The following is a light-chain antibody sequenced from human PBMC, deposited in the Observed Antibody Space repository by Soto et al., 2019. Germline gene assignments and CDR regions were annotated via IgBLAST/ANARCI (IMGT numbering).Light chain of an antibody. CDR1: SSNIGNNY. J-gene: IGLJ2*01. V-gene: IGLV1-51*01. CDR2: DND. CDR3: ATWDRSLSVGV. Sequence: QSVLTQPPSVPAAPGQKVTISCSGSSSNIGNNYVFWYQQLPGTAPKLLIYDNDKRPSGIPDRFSGSKSGTSATLGITGLQTGDEADYYCATWDRSLSVGVFGGGTKLTVL.